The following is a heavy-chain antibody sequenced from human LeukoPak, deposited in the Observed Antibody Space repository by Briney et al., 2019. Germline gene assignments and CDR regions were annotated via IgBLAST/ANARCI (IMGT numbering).Heavy chain of an antibody. Sequence: SETLSLTCIVSGGSIRSNYWSWIRQPPGKGLEWIGYIYNSGSTNYNPSLKSRVTISVDTSKNQFSLKLSAVTAADTAVYYCARNWDSGSYPLGFQHWGQGTLVTVSS. V-gene: IGHV4-59*01. D-gene: IGHD1-26*01. CDR1: GGSIRSNY. CDR2: IYNSGST. J-gene: IGHJ1*01. CDR3: ARNWDSGSYPLGFQH.